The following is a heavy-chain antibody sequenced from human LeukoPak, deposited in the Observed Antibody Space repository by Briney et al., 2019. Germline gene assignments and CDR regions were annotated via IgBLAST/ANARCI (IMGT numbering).Heavy chain of an antibody. V-gene: IGHV1-18*01. CDR1: GYTFTRNG. CDR2: ISANSGNT. J-gene: IGHJ4*02. D-gene: IGHD3-16*01. CDR3: ARDVNYAFDY. Sequence: ASVKVSCKPSGYTFTRNGISWVRQAPGQGLEWMAWISANSGNTNYAQNFQDRVTLTTDTSTTTAYMELRNLKSDDTAVYYCARDVNYAFDYWGQGTLVTVSS.